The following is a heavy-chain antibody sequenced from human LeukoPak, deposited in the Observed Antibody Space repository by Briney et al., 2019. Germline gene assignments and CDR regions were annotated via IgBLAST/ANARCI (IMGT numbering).Heavy chain of an antibody. J-gene: IGHJ4*02. CDR3: ARGGYSGSYYRFS. Sequence: GGSLTLSCAASGFRFSDYWMHWVRQGPGKGPEWLSRTSKDGSDTFYADAAKGRFTASRDNAKNTVYLQVTNVRPEDTAVYFCARGGYSGSYYRFSWGQGTLVTVAS. D-gene: IGHD6-25*01. CDR1: GFRFSDYW. CDR2: TSKDGSDT. V-gene: IGHV3-74*01.